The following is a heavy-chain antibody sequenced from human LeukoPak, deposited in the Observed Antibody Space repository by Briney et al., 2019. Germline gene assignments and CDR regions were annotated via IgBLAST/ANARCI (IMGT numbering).Heavy chain of an antibody. CDR3: AKESLVVIESYFDN. V-gene: IGHV3-23*01. D-gene: IGHD3-22*01. J-gene: IGHJ4*02. Sequence: PGGSLRLSCVDSGFTFSDFAMSWVRRAPGKGLEWVSAITGSGETKYYADSVKGRFTMSRDNSKNTLYLQMNSLRDEDTAEYFCAKESLVVIESYFDNWGQGTLVTVSS. CDR1: GFTFSDFA. CDR2: ITGSGETK.